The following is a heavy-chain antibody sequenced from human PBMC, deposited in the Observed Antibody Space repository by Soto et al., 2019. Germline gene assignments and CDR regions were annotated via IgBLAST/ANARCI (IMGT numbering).Heavy chain of an antibody. Sequence: PGGSLRLSCAASGFTFSGYSMNWVRQAPGKGLEWVSSISSSSSYIYYADSVKGRFTISRDNAKNSLYLQMNSLRAEDTAVYYCARDSGSYYVVSNYWGQGTLVTVSS. CDR1: GFTFSGYS. D-gene: IGHD1-26*01. CDR2: ISSSSSYI. V-gene: IGHV3-21*01. CDR3: ARDSGSYYVVSNY. J-gene: IGHJ4*02.